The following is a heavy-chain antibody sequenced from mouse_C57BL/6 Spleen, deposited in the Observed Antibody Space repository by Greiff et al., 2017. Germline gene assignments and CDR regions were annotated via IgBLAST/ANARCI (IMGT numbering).Heavy chain of an antibody. J-gene: IGHJ4*01. CDR3: ARGHYYAMDY. Sequence: DVQLVESGGGLVQPGGSLKLSCAASGFTFSDYYMYWVRQTPEKRLEWVAYISNGGGSTYYPDTVKGRFTISRDNAKNTLYLQMSRLKSEDTAMYYCARGHYYAMDYWGQGTSVTVSS. CDR2: ISNGGGST. CDR1: GFTFSDYY. V-gene: IGHV5-12*01.